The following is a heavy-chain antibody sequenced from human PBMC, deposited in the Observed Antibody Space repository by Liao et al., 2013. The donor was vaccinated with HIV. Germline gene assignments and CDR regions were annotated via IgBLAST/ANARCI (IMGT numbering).Heavy chain of an antibody. V-gene: IGHV4-4*07. J-gene: IGHJ4*02. CDR2: INPSGSA. CDR1: GGSISSYS. Sequence: VQLQESGPRLVKPSETLSLTCSVSGGSISSYSWSWIRQSAGKGLECIGRINPSGSATYNPSLRNRVSMSLDTSRNQFSLKLNSVTAADTAVYYCARGIGGPFDYWGQGILVTVSS. CDR3: ARGIGGPFDY.